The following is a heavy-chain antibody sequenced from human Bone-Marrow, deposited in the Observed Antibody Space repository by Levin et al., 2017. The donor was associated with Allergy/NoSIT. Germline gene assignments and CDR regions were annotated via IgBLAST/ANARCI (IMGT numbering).Heavy chain of an antibody. CDR1: GFDFHIYI. J-gene: IGHJ6*02. D-gene: IGHD1/OR15-1a*01. CDR3: SRSHPLTGTTHFPYQAGMDV. Sequence: LSLTCAASGFDFHIYIMNWVRQAPGKGLEWLSSITTASNYRYYTDSVKGRFIISRDNRRNPLYLQMNNLRAEDTAVYYCSRSHPLTGTTHFPYQAGMDVWGQGTTVTVSS. CDR2: ITTASNYR. V-gene: IGHV3-21*01.